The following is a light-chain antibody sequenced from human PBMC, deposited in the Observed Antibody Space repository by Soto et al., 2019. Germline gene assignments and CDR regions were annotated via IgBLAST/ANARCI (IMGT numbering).Light chain of an antibody. CDR3: QQYNRYSVT. Sequence: DIQLTQSPSTLSGSVGDRVTISCRASQTISSWLAWYPQKPGKAPKLLIYDASSLESGVPSRFSGSGAWTEFTRTISSLQPDDFETDDCQQYNRYSVTFGRGTKVDIK. J-gene: IGKJ1*01. CDR1: QTISSW. V-gene: IGKV1-5*01. CDR2: DAS.